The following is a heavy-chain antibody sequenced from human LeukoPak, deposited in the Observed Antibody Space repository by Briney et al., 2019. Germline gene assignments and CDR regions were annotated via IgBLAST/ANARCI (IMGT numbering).Heavy chain of an antibody. CDR1: GFTFSDYY. D-gene: IGHD1-26*01. CDR2: ISSRGSDI. CDR3: ARDYGSGNYPDAFDI. J-gene: IGHJ3*02. Sequence: GGSLRLSCAASGFTFSDYYMSWIRQAPGKGLEWVSYISSRGSDIYYADSVKGRFTISRDNAKKSLYLQVNSLRVEDTAVYYCARDYGSGNYPDAFDIWGQGTMDTVSS. V-gene: IGHV3-11*04.